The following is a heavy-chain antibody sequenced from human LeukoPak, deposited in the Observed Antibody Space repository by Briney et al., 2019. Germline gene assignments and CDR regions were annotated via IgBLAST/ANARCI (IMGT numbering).Heavy chain of an antibody. CDR1: GFTVSSKY. CDR2: FYSSGST. J-gene: IGHJ6*03. V-gene: IGHV3-53*01. Sequence: GGSLRLSCAISGFTVSSKYKGWVRQAPGKGPEGVSVFYSSGSTYYADSVKDGFTISRDNYENTLFLQMNTLRAEDTAVYYCARLGKKSYYYMDVWGKGTMVTVSS. CDR3: ARLGKKSYYYMDV. D-gene: IGHD7-27*01.